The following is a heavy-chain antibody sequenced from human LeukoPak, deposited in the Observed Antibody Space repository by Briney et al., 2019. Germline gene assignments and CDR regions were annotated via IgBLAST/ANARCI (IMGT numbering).Heavy chain of an antibody. D-gene: IGHD3-10*01. J-gene: IGHJ5*02. V-gene: IGHV3-30*04. CDR3: ARGGGRYYGSGSYYWFDP. CDR2: ISYDGSNK. Sequence: GRSLRLSCAASGFTFSSYAMHWVRQAPGRGLEWVAVISYDGSNKYYADSVKGRFTISRDNSKNTLYLQMNSLRAEDTAVYYCARGGGRYYGSGSYYWFDPWGQGTLVTVSS. CDR1: GFTFSSYA.